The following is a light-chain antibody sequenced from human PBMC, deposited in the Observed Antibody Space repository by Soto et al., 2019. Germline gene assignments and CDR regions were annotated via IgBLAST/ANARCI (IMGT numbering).Light chain of an antibody. CDR2: TGS. CDR1: QGIKNW. V-gene: IGKV1-12*01. J-gene: IGKJ5*01. CDR3: QQAASFTIT. Sequence: DIQMTQSASDVSASVGGRGRIRCRASQGIKNWLAWYQQKQGKAPNRLIYTGSSLQSGVPSRFSGSVSGTDGTITINSLKKEDGTTYYCQQAASFTITFGQGTRLEIK.